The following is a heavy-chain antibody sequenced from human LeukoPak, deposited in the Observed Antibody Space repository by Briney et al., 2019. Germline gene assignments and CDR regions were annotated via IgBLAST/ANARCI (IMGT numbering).Heavy chain of an antibody. CDR3: ARDRDSSSWYLGYYYYYMDV. D-gene: IGHD6-13*01. Sequence: AASVKVSFKASGYTFTSYDINWVRQATGQGLEWMGWMNPNSGNTGYAQKFQGRVTMTTDTSTSTAYMELRSLRSDDTAVYYCARDRDSSSWYLGYYYYYMDVWGKGTTVTISS. J-gene: IGHJ6*03. CDR2: MNPNSGNT. CDR1: GYTFTSYD. V-gene: IGHV1-8*01.